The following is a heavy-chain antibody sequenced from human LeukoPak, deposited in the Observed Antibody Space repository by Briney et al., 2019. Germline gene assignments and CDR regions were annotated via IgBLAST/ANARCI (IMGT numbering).Heavy chain of an antibody. J-gene: IGHJ4*02. CDR2: ISYDGSNK. D-gene: IGHD3-10*01. Sequence: GGSPRLSCAASGFTFSSYGMHWVRQAPGKGLERVAVISYDGSNKYYADSVKGRFTISRDNSKNTLYLQMNSLRAEDTAVYYCAKDYGSGTHRYYFDYWGQGTLVTVSS. CDR3: AKDYGSGTHRYYFDY. V-gene: IGHV3-30*18. CDR1: GFTFSSYG.